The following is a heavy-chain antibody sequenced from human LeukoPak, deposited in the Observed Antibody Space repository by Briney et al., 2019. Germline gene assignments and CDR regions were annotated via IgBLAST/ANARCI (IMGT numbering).Heavy chain of an antibody. D-gene: IGHD3-22*01. CDR3: ARGVSYYYDNSGRPGWYFDL. Sequence: GGSLRLYCAVSGFTFNYYDMHWVRQAPGKRLEWVSAIRTTGDTHYPDSVKGRFAISREDAKNSVHLQMNTLRAGDTAVYYCARGVSYYYDNSGRPGWYFDLWGRGTLVTVSS. CDR1: GFTFNYYD. V-gene: IGHV3-13*01. CDR2: IRTTGDT. J-gene: IGHJ2*01.